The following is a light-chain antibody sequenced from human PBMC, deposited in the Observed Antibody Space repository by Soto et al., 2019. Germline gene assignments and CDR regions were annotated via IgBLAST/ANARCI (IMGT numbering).Light chain of an antibody. CDR3: QSYDSTLSGYV. V-gene: IGLV1-40*01. CDR2: GNN. CDR1: SSNIGARYD. Sequence: QSVLTQPPSVSGAPGQTVTISCTGSSSNIGARYDVHWYQQLPGTVPKLLIYGNNNRPSGVPDRISGSKSDTSASLAITGLQAEDEADYYCQSYDSTLSGYVFGTGTKVTVL. J-gene: IGLJ1*01.